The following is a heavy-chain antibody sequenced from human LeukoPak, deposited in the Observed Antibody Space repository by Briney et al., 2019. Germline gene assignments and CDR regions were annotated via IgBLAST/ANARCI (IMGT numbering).Heavy chain of an antibody. D-gene: IGHD3-10*01. J-gene: IGHJ4*02. V-gene: IGHV4-59*01. CDR1: GGSINPYY. CDR3: ARNGPYYYGSGSNY. Sequence: PSETLSLTCTVSGGSINPYYWNWIRQPPGKGLEWIGYVYHSGSTTYNPSLKSRVTISVDTSKNQFSLRLNSVTATDTAVYYCARNGPYYYGSGSNYWGQGTLVTVSS. CDR2: VYHSGST.